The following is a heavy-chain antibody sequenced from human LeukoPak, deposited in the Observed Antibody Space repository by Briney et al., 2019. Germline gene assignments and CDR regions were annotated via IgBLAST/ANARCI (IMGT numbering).Heavy chain of an antibody. D-gene: IGHD5-18*01. CDR2: IIPILGIA. CDR1: GGTFSSYA. CDR3: ARDIDTAPTHAFDI. Sequence: VASVKVSCKASGGTFSSYAISWVRQAPGQGLEWMGRIIPILGIANYAQKFQGRVTITADKSTSTAYMELSSLRSEDTAVYYCARDIDTAPTHAFDIWGQGTMVTVSS. V-gene: IGHV1-69*04. J-gene: IGHJ3*02.